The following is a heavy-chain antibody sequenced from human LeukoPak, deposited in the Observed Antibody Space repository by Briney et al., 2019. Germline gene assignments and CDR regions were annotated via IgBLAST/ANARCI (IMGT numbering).Heavy chain of an antibody. D-gene: IGHD3-22*01. V-gene: IGHV4-39*01. CDR2: IYYSGST. CDR1: GVSISSSSYY. Sequence: SETLSLTCTVSGVSISSSSYYWGWIRQPPGKGLEWIGTIYYSGSTYYNPSLKSRVTISVDTSKNQFSLKLSSVTAADAAVYYCARPSGEAENYYDSSGYPYFYFDYWGQGSLVTVSS. J-gene: IGHJ4*02. CDR3: ARPSGEAENYYDSSGYPYFYFDY.